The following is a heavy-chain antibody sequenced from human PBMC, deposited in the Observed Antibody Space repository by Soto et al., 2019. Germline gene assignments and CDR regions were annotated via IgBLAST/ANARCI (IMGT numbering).Heavy chain of an antibody. D-gene: IGHD2-2*01. Sequence: TLSLTCAVYGAPCRVHYVSYIGQPPVTVLQRIGEINHSGSTNYNPSLKSRVTISVDTSKNQFSLKLSSVTAADTAVYYCARVTDYCSSTSCYGANGHYYYYMDVWGKGTTVS. CDR2: INHSGST. CDR3: ARVTDYCSSTSCYGANGHYYYYMDV. CDR1: GAPCRVHY. V-gene: IGHV4-34*01. J-gene: IGHJ6*03.